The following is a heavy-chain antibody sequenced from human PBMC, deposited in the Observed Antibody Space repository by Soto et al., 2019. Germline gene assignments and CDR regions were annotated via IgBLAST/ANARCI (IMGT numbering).Heavy chain of an antibody. CDR3: AKDHSPFEPVAATCWFDP. J-gene: IGHJ5*02. CDR2: ISGSGGST. V-gene: IGHV3-23*01. CDR1: GFTFSSYA. D-gene: IGHD6-19*01. Sequence: GGSLRLSCAASGFTFSSYAMSWVRQAPGKGLEWVSAISGSGGSTYYADSVKGRFTISRDNSKNTLYLQMNSLRAEDTAVYYCAKDHSPFEPVAATCWFDPWGQGTLVTVSS.